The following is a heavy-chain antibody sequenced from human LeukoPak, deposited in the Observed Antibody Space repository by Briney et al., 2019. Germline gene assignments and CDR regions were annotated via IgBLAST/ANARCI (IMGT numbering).Heavy chain of an antibody. V-gene: IGHV3-23*01. CDR2: ISGSGGST. D-gene: IGHD2-8*01. CDR1: GFTFSSYA. CDR3: ARGTRTQYNGVITY. J-gene: IGHJ4*02. Sequence: GGSLRLSCEASGFTFSSYAMSWVRQAPGKGLEWVSAISGSGGSTYYADSVKGRFTISRDNAKNSLYLQMNSLRAEDTAVYCCARGTRTQYNGVITYWGQGTLVTVSS.